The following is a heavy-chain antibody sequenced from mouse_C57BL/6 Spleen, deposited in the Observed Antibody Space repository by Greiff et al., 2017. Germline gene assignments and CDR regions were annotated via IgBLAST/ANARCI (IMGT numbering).Heavy chain of an antibody. Sequence: VQLQQSGPELVKPGASVKISCKASGYTFTDYYMNWVKQSHGKSLEWIGDINPNNGGTSYNQKFKGKATLTVDKSSSTAYMELRSLTSEDSAVYYSARKGYGSGYGYFDVWGTGTTVTASS. D-gene: IGHD1-1*01. CDR1: GYTFTDYY. V-gene: IGHV1-26*01. J-gene: IGHJ1*03. CDR2: INPNNGGT. CDR3: ARKGYGSGYGYFDV.